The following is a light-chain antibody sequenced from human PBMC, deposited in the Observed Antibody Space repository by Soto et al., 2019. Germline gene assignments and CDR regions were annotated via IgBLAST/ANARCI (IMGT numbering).Light chain of an antibody. CDR2: DVS. CDR1: SSDVGGYNH. V-gene: IGLV2-8*01. CDR3: SSYAGRNNLL. J-gene: IGLJ2*01. Sequence: QSALTQHPSASGSPGQSVTISCTGTSSDVGGYNHVSWYQQHPGKAPKLMIYDVSVRPSGVPDRFSGSKSDNTASLTVSGLQAEDEADYYCSSYAGRNNLLFGGGTKLTVL.